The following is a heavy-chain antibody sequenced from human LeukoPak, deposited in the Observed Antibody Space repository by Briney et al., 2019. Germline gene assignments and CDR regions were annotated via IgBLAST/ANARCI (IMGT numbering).Heavy chain of an antibody. V-gene: IGHV5-51*01. Sequence: GESLKISCKGSGYSFTRYWIGWVRQMPVKGMEWMGSIYPGDSDARYSPSFQGQVTISVDKSIDTAYLQWSSLKASETAMYYCARHQIHSYGHGYFQSWGQGTLVTVSS. J-gene: IGHJ1*01. D-gene: IGHD5-18*01. CDR3: ARHQIHSYGHGYFQS. CDR1: GYSFTRYW. CDR2: IYPGDSDA.